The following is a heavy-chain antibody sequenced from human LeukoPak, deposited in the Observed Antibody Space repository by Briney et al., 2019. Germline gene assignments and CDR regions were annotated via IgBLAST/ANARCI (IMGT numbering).Heavy chain of an antibody. CDR1: GYSFTSYW. D-gene: IGHD6-13*01. J-gene: IGHJ4*02. CDR2: IYPGDSDT. V-gene: IGHV5-51*01. Sequence: GESLKISCKGSGYSFTSYWIGWVRQMPGKGLEWMGIIYPGDSDTRYSPSFQGQVTIAADKSISTSYLQWSSLKASDTAMYNCARRSDLSSSWYFDYWGQGTLVTVSS. CDR3: ARRSDLSSSWYFDY.